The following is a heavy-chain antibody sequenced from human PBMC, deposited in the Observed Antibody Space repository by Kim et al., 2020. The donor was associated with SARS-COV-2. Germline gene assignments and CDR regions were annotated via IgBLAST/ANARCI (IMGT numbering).Heavy chain of an antibody. CDR1: GGSVSGGSYY. J-gene: IGHJ3*02. CDR3: AGGIAATTTYALDI. Sequence: SETLSLTCTVSGGSVSGGSYYWSWIRQPPGKGLEWIGYIYYSGRATYNASLKSRVTMSVDTSKNQFSLRLRSVTAADTARYYCAGGIAATTTYALDIWG. CDR2: IYYSGRA. V-gene: IGHV4-61*01. D-gene: IGHD6-13*01.